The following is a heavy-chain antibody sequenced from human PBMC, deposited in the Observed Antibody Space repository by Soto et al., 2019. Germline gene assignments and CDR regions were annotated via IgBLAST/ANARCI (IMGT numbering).Heavy chain of an antibody. CDR3: ARGGVSTRTFDY. CDR1: GYNFAGYW. CDR2: IYPSDSDT. V-gene: IGHV5-51*01. D-gene: IGHD3-3*01. Sequence: GESLKISCKGSGYNFAGYWIAWVRQMPGKGLELMGIIYPSDSDTRYRPSFQGQVTISADKSISSAYLQWSSLRASDTAMYYCARGGVSTRTFDYWGQGPPVTVSS. J-gene: IGHJ4*02.